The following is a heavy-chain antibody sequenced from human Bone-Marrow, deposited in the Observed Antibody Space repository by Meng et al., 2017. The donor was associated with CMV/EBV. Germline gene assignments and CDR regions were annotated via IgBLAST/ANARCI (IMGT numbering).Heavy chain of an antibody. V-gene: IGHV3-30*02. J-gene: IGHJ6*02. Sequence: GESLKISCAASGFTFSSYGMHWVRQAPGKGLEWVAFIRYDGSNKYYADSVKGRFTISRDNSKNTLYLQMNSLRAEDTAVYYCARGLYYYGSGSWSYGMDVWGQGTTVTVSS. CDR3: ARGLYYYGSGSWSYGMDV. D-gene: IGHD3-10*01. CDR2: IRYDGSNK. CDR1: GFTFSSYG.